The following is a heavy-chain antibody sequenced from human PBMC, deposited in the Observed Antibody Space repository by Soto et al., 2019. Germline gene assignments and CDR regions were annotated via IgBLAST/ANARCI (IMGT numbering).Heavy chain of an antibody. J-gene: IGHJ4*02. CDR2: LSGGGSTT. CDR1: GFTFSLSA. V-gene: IGHV3-23*01. CDR3: AKGPEYDILTGCDY. D-gene: IGHD3-9*01. Sequence: EVQLLESGGGFVQPGESLRLSCAASGFTFSLSAMSWVRQAPGRGLDWVSSLSGGGSTTAYADSVKGRFTISRDNSKNTVHLQMNSLRAEDTAVYYCAKGPEYDILTGCDYWGQGALVTVSS.